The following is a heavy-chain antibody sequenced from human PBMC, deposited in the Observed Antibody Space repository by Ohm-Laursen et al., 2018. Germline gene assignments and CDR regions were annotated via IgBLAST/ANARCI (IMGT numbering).Heavy chain of an antibody. CDR2: TSISGTFT. Sequence: SLRLSCTASGFTFSTYGMSWVRQAAGKGLEWVSGTSISGTFTHYADSVRGRFTMSRDNSKSTLYLQMNSLKAEDTAVYYCAKDQMASSWSNDAFDMWGQGTIVTVSS. J-gene: IGHJ3*02. V-gene: IGHV3-23*05. D-gene: IGHD2-2*01. CDR1: GFTFSTYG. CDR3: AKDQMASSWSNDAFDM.